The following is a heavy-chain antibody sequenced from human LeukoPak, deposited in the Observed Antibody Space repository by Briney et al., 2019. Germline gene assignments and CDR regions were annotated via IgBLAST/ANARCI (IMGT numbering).Heavy chain of an antibody. CDR3: ARSRGWWALDY. V-gene: IGHV4-59*04. Sequence: SETLSLTCAVSGVSIASYSCHWIRQSPGKGLEDVAAIDSYGTTYYNPSLRSRLNMAVDPSKNQCSLRLDSVTAADTAVYYCARSRGWWALDYWGPGTLVAVSS. D-gene: IGHD2-8*02. CDR2: IDSYGTT. J-gene: IGHJ4*02. CDR1: GVSIASYS.